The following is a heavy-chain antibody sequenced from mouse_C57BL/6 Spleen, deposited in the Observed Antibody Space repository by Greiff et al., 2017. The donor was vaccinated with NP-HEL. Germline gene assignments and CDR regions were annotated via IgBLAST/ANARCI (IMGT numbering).Heavy chain of an antibody. Sequence: EVQVVESGGGLVKPGGSLKLSCAASGFTFSSYAMSWVRQTPEKRLEWVATISDGGSYTYYPDNVKGRFTISRDNDKNKLYLQMSHLKSEDTAMYYCARGGLRSYWYFDVWGTGTTVTVSS. J-gene: IGHJ1*03. V-gene: IGHV5-4*01. CDR2: ISDGGSYT. CDR1: GFTFSSYA. D-gene: IGHD2-4*01. CDR3: ARGGLRSYWYFDV.